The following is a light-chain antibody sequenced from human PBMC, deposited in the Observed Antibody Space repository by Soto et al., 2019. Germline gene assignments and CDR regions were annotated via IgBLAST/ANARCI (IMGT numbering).Light chain of an antibody. Sequence: EIVLTQSPGTLSLSPGERATLSCRASQSFSSTYLAWYQQKPGQAPRLLIYGASSRATGIPDRFIGSGSGTDFTLTISRLEPEDFAVYYCQQYGSSPPITFGQGTRLEIK. CDR3: QQYGSSPPIT. CDR1: QSFSSTY. CDR2: GAS. J-gene: IGKJ5*01. V-gene: IGKV3-20*01.